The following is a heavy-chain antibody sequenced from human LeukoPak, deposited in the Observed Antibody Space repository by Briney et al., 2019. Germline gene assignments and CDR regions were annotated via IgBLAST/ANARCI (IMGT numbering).Heavy chain of an antibody. Sequence: PSETLSLTCAVYGGSFSGYYWSWIRQPPGKGLEWIGEINHSGSTNYKPSLKSRVAISVGTSKKQFSLKLSSVTAADTAVYYCARGYPAAGFNYWGQGTLVTVSS. CDR3: ARGYPAAGFNY. CDR2: INHSGST. CDR1: GGSFSGYY. V-gene: IGHV4-34*01. J-gene: IGHJ4*02. D-gene: IGHD6-13*01.